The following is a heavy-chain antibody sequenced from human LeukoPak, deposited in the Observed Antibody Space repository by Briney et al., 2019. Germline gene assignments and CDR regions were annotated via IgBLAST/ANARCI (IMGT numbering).Heavy chain of an antibody. D-gene: IGHD3-16*01. V-gene: IGHV3-23*01. CDR2: ISGSGTGT. CDR1: GFTFSSCA. Sequence: PGGSLRLSCAASGFTFSSCAMGWVRQAPRKGLEWVSTISGSGTGTYYADSVKGRFTISRDNSKNTLYLQTNSLGAEDTAVYYCAKDRGGYWGQGTLVTVSS. J-gene: IGHJ4*02. CDR3: AKDRGGY.